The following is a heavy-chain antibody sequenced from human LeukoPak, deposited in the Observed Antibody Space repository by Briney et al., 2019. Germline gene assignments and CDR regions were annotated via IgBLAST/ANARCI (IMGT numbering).Heavy chain of an antibody. CDR2: IIPIFGTA. CDR3: ARWGLLRYFDWLPH. CDR1: GGTFSSYA. Sequence: SVKVSCKASGGTFSSYAISWVRQAPGQGLELMGGIIPIFGTANYAQKFQGRVTTTTDESTSTAYMELSSLRSEDTAVYYCARWGLLRYFDWLPHWGQGTLLTVSS. V-gene: IGHV1-69*05. D-gene: IGHD3-9*01. J-gene: IGHJ4*02.